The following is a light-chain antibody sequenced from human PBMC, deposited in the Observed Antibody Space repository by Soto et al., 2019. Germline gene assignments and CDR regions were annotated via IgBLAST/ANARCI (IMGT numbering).Light chain of an antibody. V-gene: IGKV2-28*01. Sequence: DIVMTQSPLSLPVTPGEPASISCRSSQSLLDSNGYNYLDWYLQKPGQSPHLLIYLGSNRASGVPDRFRGRGSGTDFTLNISRVEAEAVGVYYCMHARQTPPTFGPGNKVYRK. CDR2: LGS. J-gene: IGKJ3*01. CDR1: QSLLDSNGYNY. CDR3: MHARQTPPT.